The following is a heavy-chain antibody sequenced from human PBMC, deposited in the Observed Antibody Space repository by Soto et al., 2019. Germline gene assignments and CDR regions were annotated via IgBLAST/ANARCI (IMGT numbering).Heavy chain of an antibody. CDR3: AKFVGNAPFDC. V-gene: IGHV1-8*01. D-gene: IGHD2-21*01. Sequence: QVQLVQSGAEVKKPGASVKVSCKASGYTFTNHDINWVRQATGQGLEWMGWMNPNSGSTGYAQKFQGRITLTRNPPISTAYMELSSLRSEDTAVYYCAKFVGNAPFDCWGQGTLVTVSS. J-gene: IGHJ4*02. CDR2: MNPNSGST. CDR1: GYTFTNHD.